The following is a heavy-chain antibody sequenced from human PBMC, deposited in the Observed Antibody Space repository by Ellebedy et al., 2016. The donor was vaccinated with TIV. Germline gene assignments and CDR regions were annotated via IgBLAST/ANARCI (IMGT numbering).Heavy chain of an antibody. V-gene: IGHV1-18*01. J-gene: IGHJ4*02. CDR2: INPYNGNR. Sequence: AASVKVSCKASGYTFTDYGISWVRQAPGQGLEWMGWINPYNGNRNYAQKLQGRVTMTSDTSTSTAYMELTSLRSDDTAVYYCARDWDSRGYYFGHWGQGTLVTVSS. CDR3: ARDWDSRGYYFGH. D-gene: IGHD3-22*01. CDR1: GYTFTDYG.